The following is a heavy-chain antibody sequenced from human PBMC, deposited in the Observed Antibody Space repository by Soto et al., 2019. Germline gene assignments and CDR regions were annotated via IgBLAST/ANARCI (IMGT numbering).Heavy chain of an antibody. CDR1: GFTFSSYA. Sequence: GGSLRLSCAASGFTFSSYAMGWVRQAPGKGLEWVSGISSGGGGTYFADSVKGRFTISRDNSKNTLYLQMDSLSAEDTAVYYCAKAVPTTPRIFFDYWGQGTLVTVSS. D-gene: IGHD2-15*01. CDR3: AKAVPTTPRIFFDY. J-gene: IGHJ4*02. V-gene: IGHV3-23*01. CDR2: ISSGGGGT.